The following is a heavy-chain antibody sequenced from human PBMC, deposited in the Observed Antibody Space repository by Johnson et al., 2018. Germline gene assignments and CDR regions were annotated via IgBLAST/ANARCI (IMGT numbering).Heavy chain of an antibody. Sequence: EVQLVETGGGLVQPGGPLRLSCAASGFTFSNYVMSWVRQAPGKGLEWVSGISGSGGRTYYADSVKGRFTISKDNSSNTLYLQMNSLIAEDTAVYYRAQHSDSDFNNYYYCMDVWGKGTTVTVSS. V-gene: IGHV3-23*04. D-gene: IGHD5-12*01. CDR1: GFTFSNYV. CDR2: ISGSGGRT. J-gene: IGHJ6*03. CDR3: AQHSDSDFNNYYYCMDV.